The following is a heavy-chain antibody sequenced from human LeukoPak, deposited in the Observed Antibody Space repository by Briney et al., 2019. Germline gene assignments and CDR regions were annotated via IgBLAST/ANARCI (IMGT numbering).Heavy chain of an antibody. CDR2: IYSGGST. D-gene: IGHD1-26*01. Sequence: GGSLRLSCAASGFTFSSNYMSWVRQAPGKGLEWVSVIYSGGSTYYADSVKGRFTISRDNSKNTLYLQMNSLRAEDTAVYYCAKDGSLGATYYYYYMDVWGKGTTVTISS. J-gene: IGHJ6*03. CDR1: GFTFSSNY. V-gene: IGHV3-66*02. CDR3: AKDGSLGATYYYYYMDV.